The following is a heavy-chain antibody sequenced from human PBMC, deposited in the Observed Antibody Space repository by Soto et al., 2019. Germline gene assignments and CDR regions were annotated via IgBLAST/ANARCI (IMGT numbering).Heavy chain of an antibody. V-gene: IGHV3-30*03. CDR2: ISRDGGTK. Sequence: QVQQVESGGGVVQPGRSLRLSCAVSGFTVSTYGMHWVRQAPGKGLEWVAVISRDGGTKYYADSVKGRFTISRDNSRNTLFLEMNSLRSDDMAVYYCTGEVASGYWGQGTLVTVSS. CDR3: TGEVASGY. J-gene: IGHJ4*02. D-gene: IGHD2-8*02. CDR1: GFTVSTYG.